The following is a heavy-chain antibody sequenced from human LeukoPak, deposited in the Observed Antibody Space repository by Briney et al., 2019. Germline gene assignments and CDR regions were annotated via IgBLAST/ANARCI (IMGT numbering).Heavy chain of an antibody. CDR3: ARVAVEWLRFHYYYYMDV. J-gene: IGHJ6*03. CDR2: IYYSGST. D-gene: IGHD5-12*01. CDR1: GGSFSGYY. Sequence: SETLSLTCAVYGGSFSGYYWSWIRQPPGKGLEWIGSIYYSGSTYYNPSLKSRVTISADTSKNQFSLKLSSVTAADTAVYYCARVAVEWLRFHYYYYMDVWGKGTTVTVSS. V-gene: IGHV4-34*01.